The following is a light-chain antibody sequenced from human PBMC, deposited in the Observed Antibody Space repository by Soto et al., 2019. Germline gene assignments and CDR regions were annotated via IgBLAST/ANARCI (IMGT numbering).Light chain of an antibody. CDR2: DNN. J-gene: IGLJ2*01. Sequence: QSVLTQPPSASGTPGQWVYISCSGTSSNIGRNPVDWYQRLPGTAPTLLIYDNNRRPSGVPERFSGSKSGTSASLAIRGLLSEDEADYYCASRDDRVTSHVLFGGGTKLTVL. CDR3: ASRDDRVTSHVL. CDR1: SSNIGRNP. V-gene: IGLV1-44*01.